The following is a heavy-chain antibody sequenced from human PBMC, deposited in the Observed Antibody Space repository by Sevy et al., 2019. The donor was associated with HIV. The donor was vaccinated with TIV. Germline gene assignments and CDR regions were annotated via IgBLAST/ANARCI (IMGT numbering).Heavy chain of an antibody. CDR3: AGENAWGRGYS. CDR1: GGSITSLY. D-gene: IGHD1-26*01. Sequence: SETLSLTCTVSGGSITSLYWNWIRQPPGKGLEWIANINYNGHNNYNPSLKGRVTLTLDTSKNHFSLRQSSVTAVDAAMYYCAGENAWGRGYSWGQGTLVTVSS. V-gene: IGHV4-59*08. CDR2: INYNGHN. J-gene: IGHJ4*02.